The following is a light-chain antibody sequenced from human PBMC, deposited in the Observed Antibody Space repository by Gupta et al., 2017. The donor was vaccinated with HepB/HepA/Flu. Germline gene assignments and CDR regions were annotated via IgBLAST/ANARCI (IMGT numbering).Light chain of an antibody. J-gene: IGKJ4*01. CDR3: QRRSNWPPLT. V-gene: IGKV3-11*01. CDR2: DAS. CDR1: QSVRSY. Sequence: EIVLKQSPATLSLSPGERATLSCRASQSVRSYLAWYQQKPSQAPRLLIYDASNRATGIPARFSDSGSWTDFTLPLRSLEPEDFAVYYCQRRSNWPPLTFGGGTKVEIK.